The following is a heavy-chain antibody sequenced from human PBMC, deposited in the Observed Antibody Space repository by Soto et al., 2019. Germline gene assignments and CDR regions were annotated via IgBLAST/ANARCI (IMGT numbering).Heavy chain of an antibody. D-gene: IGHD2-2*01. CDR2: ISSSSSYI. CDR3: ARTHMEVTAAMYYYYGMDV. J-gene: IGHJ6*02. CDR1: GFTFSSYS. V-gene: IGHV3-21*01. Sequence: PGGSLRLSCAASGFTFSSYSMNWVRQAPGKGLGWVSSISSSSSYIYYADSVKGRFTISRDNAKNSLYLQMNSLRAEDTAVYYCARTHMEVTAAMYYYYGMDVWGQGTTVTVSS.